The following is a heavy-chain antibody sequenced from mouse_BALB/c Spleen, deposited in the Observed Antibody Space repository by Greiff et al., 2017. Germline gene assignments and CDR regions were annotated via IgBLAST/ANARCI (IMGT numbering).Heavy chain of an antibody. V-gene: IGHV1-37*01. D-gene: IGHD2-4*01. J-gene: IGHJ2*01. CDR2: INPYNGDT. Sequence: VHVKQSGPGLVKPGASVKISCKASGFSFTGYFMNWVKQSHGKSLEWIARINPYNGDTFYTQKFKGKATLTVDKSSSTAHMQLLSLTSEDTAVYDCGGIYDDRAYWGQGTTLTVSA. CDR3: GGIYDDRAY. CDR1: GFSFTGYF.